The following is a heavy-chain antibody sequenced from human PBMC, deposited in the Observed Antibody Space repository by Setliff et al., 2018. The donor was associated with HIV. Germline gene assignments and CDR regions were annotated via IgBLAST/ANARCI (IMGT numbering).Heavy chain of an antibody. CDR1: GYSISSGYY. D-gene: IGHD2-15*01. V-gene: IGHV4-38-2*02. Sequence: KTSETLSLTCTVSGYSISSGYYWGWIQQPPGKGLEWIANINHSGSTNYNPSLKSGVTRSVDTSKNQFSLKLSSVTAADTAVYYCARIPRRGRYCSGGSCYSRYGMDVWGQGTTVTVSS. J-gene: IGHJ6*02. CDR3: ARIPRRGRYCSGGSCYSRYGMDV. CDR2: INHSGST.